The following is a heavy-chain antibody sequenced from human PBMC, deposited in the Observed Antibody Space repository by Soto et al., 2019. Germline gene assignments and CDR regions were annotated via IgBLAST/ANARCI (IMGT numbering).Heavy chain of an antibody. J-gene: IGHJ4*02. CDR2: IYYSGST. D-gene: IGHD4-17*01. Sequence: PSETXSLTCTVSGGSISSYYWSWIRQPPGKGLEWIGYIYYSGSTNYNPSLKSRVTISVDTSKNQFSLKLSSVTAADTAVYYCARGLDYGAYFDYWGQGTLVTVSS. V-gene: IGHV4-59*01. CDR1: GGSISSYY. CDR3: ARGLDYGAYFDY.